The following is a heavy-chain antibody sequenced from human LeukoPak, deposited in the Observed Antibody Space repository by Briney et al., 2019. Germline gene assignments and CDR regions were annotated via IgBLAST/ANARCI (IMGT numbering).Heavy chain of an antibody. V-gene: IGHV4-59*01. CDR3: ARSIVVVPAAPRGFDY. Sequence: SETLSLTCTVSGGSISSYYWSWIRQPPGKGLEWIGYIYHSGSTNYNPSLKSRVTISVDTSKNQFSLKLSSVTAADTAVYYCARSIVVVPAAPRGFDYWGQGTLVTVSS. CDR1: GGSISSYY. J-gene: IGHJ4*02. CDR2: IYHSGST. D-gene: IGHD2-2*01.